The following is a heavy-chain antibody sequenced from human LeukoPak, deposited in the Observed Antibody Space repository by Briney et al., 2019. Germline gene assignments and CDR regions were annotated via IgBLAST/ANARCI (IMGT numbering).Heavy chain of an antibody. CDR2: INAGNGNT. CDR3: ARDLGRGYQLTFDY. D-gene: IGHD2-2*01. J-gene: IGHJ4*02. CDR1: GGTFSSYA. V-gene: IGHV1-3*01. Sequence: ASVKVSCKASGGTFSSYAISWVRQAPGQGLEWMGWINAGNGNTKYSQKFQGRVTITRDTSASTAYMELSSLRSEDTAVYYCARDLGRGYQLTFDYWGQGTLVTVSS.